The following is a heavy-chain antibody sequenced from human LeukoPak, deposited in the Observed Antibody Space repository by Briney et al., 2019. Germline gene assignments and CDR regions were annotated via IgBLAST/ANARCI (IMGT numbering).Heavy chain of an antibody. J-gene: IGHJ6*04. Sequence: GGSLGLSCTASGFTFSSNWMHWVRQAPGKGLEWVSYISSSGSTIYYADSVKGRFTISRDNAKNSLYLQMNSLRAEDTAVYYCAELGITMIGGVWGKGTTVTISS. D-gene: IGHD3-10*02. CDR1: GFTFSSNW. CDR3: AELGITMIGGV. CDR2: ISSSGSTI. V-gene: IGHV3-48*03.